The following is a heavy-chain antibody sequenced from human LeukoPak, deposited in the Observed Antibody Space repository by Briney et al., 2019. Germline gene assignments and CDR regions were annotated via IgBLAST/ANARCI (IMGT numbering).Heavy chain of an antibody. CDR3: AAGTAADY. Sequence: GGSLRLSCIVSGIPFSDFYMNWIRQAPGKGLEWISYVSSSSSYTDYAESVKGRFTISRDNAKSALYLEMSDLRVEDTAVYYCAAGTAADYWGQGTLVIVSS. J-gene: IGHJ4*02. V-gene: IGHV3-11*03. CDR2: VSSSSSYT. D-gene: IGHD6-13*01. CDR1: GIPFSDFY.